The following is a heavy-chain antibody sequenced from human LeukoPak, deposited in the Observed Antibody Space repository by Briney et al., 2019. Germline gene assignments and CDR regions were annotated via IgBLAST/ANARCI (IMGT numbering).Heavy chain of an antibody. D-gene: IGHD5-24*01. Sequence: GASVKVSCKVSGYTLTELSMHWVRQAPGKGLEWMGGFDPEDGETIYAQKFQGRVTMTEDTSTDTAYMELSSLRSEDTAVYYCATDPLMGGVETNWFDPWGQGTLVTVSS. V-gene: IGHV1-24*01. CDR3: ATDPLMGGVETNWFDP. CDR2: FDPEDGET. CDR1: GYTLTELS. J-gene: IGHJ5*02.